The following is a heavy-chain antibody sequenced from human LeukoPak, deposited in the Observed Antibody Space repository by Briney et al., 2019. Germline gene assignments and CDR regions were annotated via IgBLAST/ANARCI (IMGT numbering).Heavy chain of an antibody. J-gene: IGHJ4*02. CDR2: IYPADSDT. D-gene: IGHD1-1*01. CDR1: GYSFANYW. Sequence: GESLKISCRSSGYSFANYWIGWVRQMPGKGLEWMGIIYPADSDTRYSPSFQSQVTISADKSISTAYLQWSSLKASDTAMYYCAGRGTGTTLAFDYWGQGTLVTVSS. CDR3: AGRGTGTTLAFDY. V-gene: IGHV5-51*01.